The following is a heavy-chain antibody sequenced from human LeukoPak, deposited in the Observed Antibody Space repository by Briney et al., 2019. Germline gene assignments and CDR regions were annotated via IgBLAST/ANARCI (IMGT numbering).Heavy chain of an antibody. CDR1: GFRFDDYY. D-gene: IGHD3-22*01. CDR2: ISASGSVQ. Sequence: PGGSLRLSCTASGFRFDDYYMGWIRQAPGKGLDYISYISASGSVQYYTDSVEGRFTVSRDNARNSIFLEMNSLRVEDTAVYYCARSMIRTSEDYWGQGTLVTVSS. CDR3: ARSMIRTSEDY. J-gene: IGHJ4*02. V-gene: IGHV3-11*04.